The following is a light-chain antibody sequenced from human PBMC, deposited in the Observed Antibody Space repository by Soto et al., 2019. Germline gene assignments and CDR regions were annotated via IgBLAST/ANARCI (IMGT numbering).Light chain of an antibody. V-gene: IGKV1-5*01. CDR3: QQYDSFSVT. Sequence: DIQMTQSPSTLPASVGDTVTITCRASQRISGWLACHQQKPGKAPKLLIYDVSALKRGVPPRFSGSVSGTEFTLTISSLQAEDFATYYGQQYDSFSVTFGQGTKVEIK. CDR1: QRISGW. J-gene: IGKJ1*01. CDR2: DVS.